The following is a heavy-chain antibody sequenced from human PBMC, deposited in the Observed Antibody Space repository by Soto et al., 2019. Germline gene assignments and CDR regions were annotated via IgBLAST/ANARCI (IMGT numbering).Heavy chain of an antibody. CDR2: IYYSGST. CDR3: ASSVVSAAEETYDYYGMDV. CDR1: GGSISSYY. J-gene: IGHJ6*02. D-gene: IGHD2-2*01. Sequence: NPSETLSLTCTVSGGSISSYYWSWIRQPPGKGLEWIGYIYYSGSTNYNPSLKSRVTISVDTSKNQFSLKLSSVTAADTAVYYCASSVVSAAEETYDYYGMDVWGQGTTVTVSS. V-gene: IGHV4-59*01.